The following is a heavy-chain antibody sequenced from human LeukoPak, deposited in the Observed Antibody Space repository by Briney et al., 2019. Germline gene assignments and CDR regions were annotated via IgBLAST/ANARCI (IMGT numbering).Heavy chain of an antibody. J-gene: IGHJ5*02. CDR3: AKGVGWFDP. CDR1: GFTFSSYG. V-gene: IGHV3-30*18. Sequence: PGGSLRLSCAASGFTFSSYGMHWVRPAPGKGLEWVAVISYDGSNKYYADSVKGRFTISRDNSKNTLYLQMNSLRAEDTAVYYCAKGVGWFDPWGQGTLVTVSS. CDR2: ISYDGSNK.